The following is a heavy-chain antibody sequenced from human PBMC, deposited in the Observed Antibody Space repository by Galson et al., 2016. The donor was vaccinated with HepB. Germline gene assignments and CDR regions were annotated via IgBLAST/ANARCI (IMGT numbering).Heavy chain of an antibody. V-gene: IGHV4-39*01. J-gene: IGHJ5*02. D-gene: IGHD6-19*01. Sequence: SETLSLTCSVSGGSISDGSDYWGWIRQPPGKGLEWIGSLYSTGSTYYSPSLKSRVTMSVDATNNNFSLTLKSVTAADSAVYYCVRHVSGWPQGNWSDPWGQGTLVTVSA. CDR3: VRHVSGWPQGNWSDP. CDR2: LYSTGST. CDR1: GGSISDGSDY.